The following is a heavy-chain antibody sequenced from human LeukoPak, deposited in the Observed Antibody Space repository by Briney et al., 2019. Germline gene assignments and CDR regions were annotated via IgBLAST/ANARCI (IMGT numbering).Heavy chain of an antibody. Sequence: SETLSLTCAVYGGSFSGYYWSWIRQPPGKGLEWIGYIYYSGSANYNPSLKSRVTISVDTSKNQFSLKLSSVTAADTAVYYCARAHFGRYSSSSWFDPWGQGTLVTVSS. CDR1: GGSFSGYY. CDR2: IYYSGSA. V-gene: IGHV4-59*12. D-gene: IGHD6-13*01. J-gene: IGHJ5*02. CDR3: ARAHFGRYSSSSWFDP.